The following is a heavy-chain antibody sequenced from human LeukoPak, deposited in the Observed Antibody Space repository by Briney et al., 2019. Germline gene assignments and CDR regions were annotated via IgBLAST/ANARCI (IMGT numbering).Heavy chain of an antibody. CDR2: INPSGGST. CDR3: ARDPYSINYGDGQFDY. V-gene: IGHV1-46*01. CDR1: GYTFTSYY. J-gene: IGHJ4*02. Sequence: ASVKVSCKASGYTFTSYYMHWVRQAPGQGLEWMGIINPSGGSTSYAQKFQGRVTMTRDTSISTAYMELSRLRSDDTAVYYCARDPYSINYGDGQFDYWGQGTLVTVSS. D-gene: IGHD4-17*01.